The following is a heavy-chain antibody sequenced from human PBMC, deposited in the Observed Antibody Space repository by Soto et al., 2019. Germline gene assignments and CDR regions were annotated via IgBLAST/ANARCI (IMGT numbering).Heavy chain of an antibody. CDR2: INHSGST. CDR1: GGSFSGYY. CDR3: ARGHSYYYGSGSYYSSKYYYYGMDV. V-gene: IGHV4-34*01. J-gene: IGHJ6*02. Sequence: ETLSLTCAVYGGSFSGYYWSWIRQPPGKGLEWIGEINHSGSTNYNPSLKSRVTISVDTSKNQFSLKLSSVTAADTAVYYCARGHSYYYGSGSYYSSKYYYYGMDVWGQGTTVTVSS. D-gene: IGHD3-10*01.